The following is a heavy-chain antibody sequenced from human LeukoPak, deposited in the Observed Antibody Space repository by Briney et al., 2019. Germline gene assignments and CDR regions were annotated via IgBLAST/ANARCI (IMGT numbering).Heavy chain of an antibody. CDR1: GFIFSNFA. CDR3: AKPRPHI. J-gene: IGHJ3*02. V-gene: IGHV3-23*01. CDR2: MSGSGDIT. Sequence: PGGSLRLSCAASGFIFSNFAMTWVRQAPGKGLEWVSTMSGSGDITYYADSVKGRFTISRDNSKNTLYLQMNSLRAEDTAVYYCAKPRPHIWGQGTSVTVSS.